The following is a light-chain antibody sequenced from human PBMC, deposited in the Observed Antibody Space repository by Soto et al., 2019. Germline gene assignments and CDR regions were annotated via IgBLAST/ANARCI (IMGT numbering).Light chain of an antibody. CDR2: GAS. CDR3: QQYHNWPPQYT. J-gene: IGKJ2*01. Sequence: EIVMTQSPATLSVSPGERATLSCRASQTVSSNLAWYQQKPGQAPRLLIYGASTRATGVPARFSGSGSGTELTLTISSLQSEDSAVYYCQQYHNWPPQYTFGQGTKLQIK. CDR1: QTVSSN. V-gene: IGKV3-15*01.